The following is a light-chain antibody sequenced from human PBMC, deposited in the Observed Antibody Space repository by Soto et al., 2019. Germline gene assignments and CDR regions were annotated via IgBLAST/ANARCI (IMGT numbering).Light chain of an antibody. J-gene: IGLJ1*01. CDR2: GNI. CDR1: SSNIGAGYD. Sequence: VLTQPPSVSGAPGQRVTISCTGSSSNIGAGYDVHWYQQRPGTGPKLLIFGNINRPSGVPDRFSGSKSGTSASLAITGLQAEDEGDYYCQSYDSTLSDRYVFGTGTKVPV. CDR3: QSYDSTLSDRYV. V-gene: IGLV1-40*01.